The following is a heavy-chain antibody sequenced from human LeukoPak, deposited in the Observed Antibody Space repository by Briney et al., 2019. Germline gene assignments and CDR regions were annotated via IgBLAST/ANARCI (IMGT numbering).Heavy chain of an antibody. Sequence: GASVKVSCKASGYTFTSYYMHWVRQAPGQGLEWMGIINPSGGSTSYAQKFQGRVTMTRGTSTSTVYMELSSLRSEDTAVYYCAVGLPYYDSSGYYYERWGQGTLVTVSS. CDR3: AVGLPYYDSSGYYYER. CDR2: INPSGGST. J-gene: IGHJ4*02. V-gene: IGHV1-46*01. CDR1: GYTFTSYY. D-gene: IGHD3-22*01.